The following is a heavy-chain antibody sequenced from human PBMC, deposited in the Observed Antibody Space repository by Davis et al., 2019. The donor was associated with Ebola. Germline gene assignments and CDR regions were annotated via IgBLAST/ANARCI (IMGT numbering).Heavy chain of an antibody. CDR1: GYTLTELS. D-gene: IGHD6-13*01. V-gene: IGHV1-24*01. J-gene: IGHJ4*02. CDR3: ARDFGSSSWKNFDY. CDR2: FDPEDGET. Sequence: ASVKVSCKVSGYTLTELSMHWVRQAPGKGLEWMGGFDPEDGETIYAQKFQGRVTMTEDTSTDTAYMELSSLRSDDTAVYYCARDFGSSSWKNFDYWGQGTLVTVSS.